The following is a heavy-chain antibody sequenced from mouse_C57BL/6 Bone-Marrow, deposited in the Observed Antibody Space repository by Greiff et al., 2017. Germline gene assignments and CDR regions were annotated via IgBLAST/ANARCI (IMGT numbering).Heavy chain of an antibody. V-gene: IGHV1-9*01. CDR3: ARGVYWYFDV. Sequence: VKLMESGAELMKPGASVKLSCKATGYTFTGYWIEWVKQRPGHGLEWIGEILPGSGSTNYHEKFKGKATFTADTSSNTAYMQLSSLTTEDSAIYYCARGVYWYFDVWGTGTTVTVSS. CDR1: GYTFTGYW. CDR2: ILPGSGST. J-gene: IGHJ1*03.